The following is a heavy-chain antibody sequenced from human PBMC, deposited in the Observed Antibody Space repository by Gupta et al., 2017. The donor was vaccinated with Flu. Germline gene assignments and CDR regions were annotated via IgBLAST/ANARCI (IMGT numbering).Heavy chain of an antibody. D-gene: IGHD1-14*01. J-gene: IGHJ4*02. CDR1: GFTFSSYA. CDR3: AKDLDGIFFGGGDDY. V-gene: IGHV3-23*01. Sequence: EVQLLASGGGWVQPGGSLRICCAAFGFTFSSYAMSWVRQDPGEGRQWGSAISCSGGSTYYADSVKCRFTISRDNSKNTLYLQMNSLRAEDTAVYYCAKDLDGIFFGGGDDYWGQGTLVTVSS. CDR2: ISCSGGST.